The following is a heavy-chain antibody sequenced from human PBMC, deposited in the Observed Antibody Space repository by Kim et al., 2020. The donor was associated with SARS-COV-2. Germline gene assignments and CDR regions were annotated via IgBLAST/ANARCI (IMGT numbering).Heavy chain of an antibody. CDR2: ISGNNGDT. CDR3: TRDIVLAGVRFDP. V-gene: IGHV1-18*01. J-gene: IGHJ5*02. CDR1: GYTFTSYG. Sequence: ASVKVSCKASGYTFTSYGISWVRQAPGQGLEWMGWISGNNGDTKYAQKLQGRVTMTIDTSTNTAYMELRSLRSDDTAVYYCTRDIVLAGVRFDPWGQGTLVTVSS. D-gene: IGHD6-19*01.